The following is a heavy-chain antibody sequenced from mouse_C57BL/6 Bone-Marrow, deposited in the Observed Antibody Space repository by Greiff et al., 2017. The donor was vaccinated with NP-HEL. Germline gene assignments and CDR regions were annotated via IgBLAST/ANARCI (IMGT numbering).Heavy chain of an antibody. V-gene: IGHV1-22*01. CDR2: INPNNGGT. Sequence: VQLQQSGPELVKPGASVKMSCKASGYTFTDYNMHWVKQSHGKSLERIGYINPNNGGTSYNQKFKGKATLTVNKSSSTAYMELRSLTSEDSAVYYCARWGSSGYVGAWFAYWGQGTLVTVSA. CDR3: ARWGSSGYVGAWFAY. D-gene: IGHD3-2*02. J-gene: IGHJ3*01. CDR1: GYTFTDYN.